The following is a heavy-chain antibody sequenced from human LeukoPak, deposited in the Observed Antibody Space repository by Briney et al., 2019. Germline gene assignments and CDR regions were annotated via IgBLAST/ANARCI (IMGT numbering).Heavy chain of an antibody. D-gene: IGHD1-14*01. CDR3: ARGGLHHGFDY. V-gene: IGHV1-2*02. CDR2: IITDSGDT. J-gene: IGHJ4*02. Sequence: AASVKVSCKASGYSFSAYWMHWVRQAPGQGLEWMGWIITDSGDTNYAQKFQGRVTMTMDTSNSTAYMELSSLSSDDTAVYYCARGGLHHGFDYWGQGTLVTVSS. CDR1: GYSFSAYW.